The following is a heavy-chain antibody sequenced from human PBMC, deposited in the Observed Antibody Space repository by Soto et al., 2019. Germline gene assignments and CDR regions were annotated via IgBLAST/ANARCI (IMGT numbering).Heavy chain of an antibody. V-gene: IGHV3-11*06. Sequence: GGSLRLSCAASGFTFSDYYMSWIRQAPGKGLEWVSYISDSSSNTNYGDSVKGRFTISRDNAKNLLYLQMNSLRAEDTAVYYCAKGEGYKWNYEFDPWGQGXLVTVYS. CDR3: AKGEGYKWNYEFDP. CDR1: GFTFSDYY. D-gene: IGHD1-7*01. CDR2: ISDSSSNT. J-gene: IGHJ5*02.